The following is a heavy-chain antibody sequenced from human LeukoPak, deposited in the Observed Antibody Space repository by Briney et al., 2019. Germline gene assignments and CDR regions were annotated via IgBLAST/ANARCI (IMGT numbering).Heavy chain of an antibody. V-gene: IGHV4-39*07. Sequence: PSETLSLTCTVSGGSISSSSYYWGWIRQPPGKGLEWIGSIYYSGSTYYNPSLKSRVTISVDTSKNQFSLKLSSVTAADMAVYYYAREATGHFDYWGQGTLVTVSS. J-gene: IGHJ4*02. D-gene: IGHD5-12*01. CDR1: GGSISSSSYY. CDR3: AREATGHFDY. CDR2: IYYSGST.